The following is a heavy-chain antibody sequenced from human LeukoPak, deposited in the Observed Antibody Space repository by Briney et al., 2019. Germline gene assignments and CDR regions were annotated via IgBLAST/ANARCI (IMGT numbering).Heavy chain of an antibody. V-gene: IGHV3-21*01. CDR1: GFTFSSNG. D-gene: IGHD5-18*01. J-gene: IGHJ6*02. CDR3: ARDKRPRGYSYGAPMDV. CDR2: ISSSSSYI. Sequence: GSLRLSCAASGFTFSSNGMHWVRQAPGKGLEWVSSISSSSSYIYYADSVKGRFTISRDNAKNSLYLQMNSLRAEDTAVYYCARDKRPRGYSYGAPMDVWGQGTTVTVSS.